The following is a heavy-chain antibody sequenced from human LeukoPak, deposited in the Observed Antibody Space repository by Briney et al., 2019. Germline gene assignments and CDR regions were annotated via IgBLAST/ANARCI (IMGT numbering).Heavy chain of an antibody. J-gene: IGHJ4*02. CDR1: GFTFSSYA. Sequence: GGSLRLSCAASGFTFSSYAMHWVRQAPGKGLEWVAVISYDGSNKYYADSVKGRFTISRDNSKNTLYLQMNSLRAEDTAVYYCARAAYWGQGTLVTVSS. CDR2: ISYDGSNK. V-gene: IGHV3-30*04. CDR3: ARAAY.